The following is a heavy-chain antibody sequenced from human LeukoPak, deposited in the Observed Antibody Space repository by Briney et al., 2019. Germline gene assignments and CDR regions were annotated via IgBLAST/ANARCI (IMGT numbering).Heavy chain of an antibody. Sequence: GASVKVSCKVSGYTLTELSMYWVRQAPGKGLEWMGGFDPEDGETIYAQKFQGRVTITEDTSTDTAYMELSSLRSEDTAVYYCAALWFGELGRDYWGQGTLVTVSS. CDR1: GYTLTELS. CDR3: AALWFGELGRDY. CDR2: FDPEDGET. V-gene: IGHV1-24*01. J-gene: IGHJ4*02. D-gene: IGHD3-10*01.